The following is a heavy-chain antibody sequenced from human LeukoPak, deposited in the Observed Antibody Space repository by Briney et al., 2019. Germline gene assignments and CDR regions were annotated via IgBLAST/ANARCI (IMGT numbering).Heavy chain of an antibody. CDR1: GDSISPYY. CDR3: ARGRLSDYTFWSGYKELDY. CDR2: IYYGGSP. D-gene: IGHD3-3*01. J-gene: IGHJ4*02. Sequence: SETLSLTCNVSGDSISPYYWTWIRQSPGKGLEWIGYIYYGGSPDYNPSLKSRVTISVDTSKNQFSLNLSSVTAADTAVYYCARGRLSDYTFWSGYKELDYWGQGTLVTVSS. V-gene: IGHV4-59*01.